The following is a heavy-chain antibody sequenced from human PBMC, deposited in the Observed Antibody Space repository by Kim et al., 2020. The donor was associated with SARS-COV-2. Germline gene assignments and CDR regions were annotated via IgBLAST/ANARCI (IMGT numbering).Heavy chain of an antibody. V-gene: IGHV3-23*01. CDR1: GFTFSSYA. CDR2: ISGSGGST. Sequence: GGSLRLSCAASGFTFSSYAMSWVRQAPGKGLEWVSAISGSGGSTYYADSVKGRFTISRDNSKNTLYLQMNSLRAEDTAVYYCAKSPLGYCTNGVCCWGQGTLVTVSS. CDR3: AKSPLGYCTNGVCC. D-gene: IGHD2-8*01. J-gene: IGHJ4*02.